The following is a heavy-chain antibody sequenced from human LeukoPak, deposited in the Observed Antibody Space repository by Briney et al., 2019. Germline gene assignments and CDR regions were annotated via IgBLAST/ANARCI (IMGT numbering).Heavy chain of an antibody. J-gene: IGHJ5*02. CDR3: ARVQRGAKQQLVHPRSPDTNWFDP. D-gene: IGHD6-13*01. CDR1: GFTFSSYS. Sequence: GGSLRLSCAASGFTFSSYSMNWVRQAPGKGLEWVSSISSSSSYIYYADSVKGRFTISRDNAKNSLYLQMNSLRAEDTAVYYCARVQRGAKQQLVHPRSPDTNWFDPWGQGTLVTVSS. V-gene: IGHV3-21*01. CDR2: ISSSSSYI.